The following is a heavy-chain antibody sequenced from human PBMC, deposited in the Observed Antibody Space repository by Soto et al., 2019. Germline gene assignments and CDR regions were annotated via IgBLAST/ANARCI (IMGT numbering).Heavy chain of an antibody. J-gene: IGHJ6*02. V-gene: IGHV4-59*01. CDR2: IYYTGST. CDR1: GGSINSYH. CDR3: ARIGYSYGYFYYGMDV. Sequence: QVQLQESGPGLVKPSETLSLTCTVSGGSINSYHWTWIRQPPGKGLEWIGYIYYTGSTNYNPSLKSRVTISVDTSKNQFYLNLNSVTAADTAVYYCARIGYSYGYFYYGMDVWGQGTTVTVSS. D-gene: IGHD5-18*01.